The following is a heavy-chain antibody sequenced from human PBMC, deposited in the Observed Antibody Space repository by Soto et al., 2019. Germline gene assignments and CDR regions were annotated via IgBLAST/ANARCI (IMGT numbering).Heavy chain of an antibody. CDR1: GFTFGDYA. V-gene: IGHV3-49*03. CDR3: TRERENYDFWSGYYQYYYYMDV. CDR2: IRSKAYGGTT. D-gene: IGHD3-3*01. Sequence: GGSLRLSCTSSGFTFGDYAMSWFRQAPWKGLEWVGFIRSKAYGGTTEYAASVKGRFTISRDDSKSIAYLQMNSLKTEDTAVYYCTRERENYDFWSGYYQYYYYMDVWGKGTTVTVSS. J-gene: IGHJ6*03.